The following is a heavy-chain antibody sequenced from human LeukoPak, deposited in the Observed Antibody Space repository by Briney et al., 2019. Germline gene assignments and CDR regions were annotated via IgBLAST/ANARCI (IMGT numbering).Heavy chain of an antibody. CDR3: ARGSEYYDFWSGPIRRHYYYYYGMDV. J-gene: IGHJ6*02. V-gene: IGHV1-69*01. CDR2: IIPIFGTA. CDR1: GGTFSSYA. Sequence: SVKVSFKASGGTFSSYAISWVRQAPGQGLEWMGGIIPIFGTANYAQKFQGRVTITADESTSTAYMELSSLRSEDTAVYYCARGSEYYDFWSGPIRRHYYYYYGMDVWGQGTTVTVSS. D-gene: IGHD3-3*01.